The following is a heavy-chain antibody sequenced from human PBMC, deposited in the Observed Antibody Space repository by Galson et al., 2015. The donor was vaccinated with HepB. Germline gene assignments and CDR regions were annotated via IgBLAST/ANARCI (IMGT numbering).Heavy chain of an antibody. Sequence: CAISGDSVSSNSAAWNWIRQSPSRGLEWLGRTYYRSKWYNDYAVSVKSRITINPDTSKNQFSLQLNSVTPEDTAVYYCARDQRIYHSSSWFPFDPWGQGTLVTVSS. CDR2: TYYRSKWYN. D-gene: IGHD6-13*01. CDR3: ARDQRIYHSSSWFPFDP. J-gene: IGHJ5*02. V-gene: IGHV6-1*01. CDR1: GDSVSSNSAA.